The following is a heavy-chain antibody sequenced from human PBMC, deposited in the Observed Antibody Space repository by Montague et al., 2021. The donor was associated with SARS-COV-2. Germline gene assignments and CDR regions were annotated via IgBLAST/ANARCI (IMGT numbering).Heavy chain of an antibody. CDR3: ARGPITVTTFYCYYGMDV. Sequence: SETLSLTCTVSGGSFSGYYWSWIRQPPGKGLEWIGEINHSGCTNYNPSLKSRVTISVDTSKNQLSLKLSSVTAADTAVYYCARGPITVTTFYCYYGMDVWGQGTTVTVSS. CDR1: GGSFSGYY. V-gene: IGHV4-34*01. CDR2: INHSGCT. D-gene: IGHD4-17*01. J-gene: IGHJ6*02.